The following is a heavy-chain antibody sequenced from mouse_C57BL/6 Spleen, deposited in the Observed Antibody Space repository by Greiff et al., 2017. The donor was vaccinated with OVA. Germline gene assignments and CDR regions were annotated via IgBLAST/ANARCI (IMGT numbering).Heavy chain of an antibody. D-gene: IGHD1-1*02. CDR1: GYAFTNYW. Sequence: QVQLQQSGAELVRPGASVKVSCKASGYAFTNYWMDWVKQRPGQGLEWIGVINPGSGDTNYTEKFKGKATLTADKSSSTAYLQLSSLTSEDSAIYYDASGGGCINNYAMDYWGQGTSVTVSS. V-gene: IGHV1-54*01. CDR3: ASGGGCINNYAMDY. CDR2: INPGSGDT. J-gene: IGHJ4*01.